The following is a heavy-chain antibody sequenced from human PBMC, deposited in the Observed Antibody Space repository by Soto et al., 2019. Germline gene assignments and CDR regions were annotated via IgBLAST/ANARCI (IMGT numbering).Heavy chain of an antibody. V-gene: IGHV3-33*01. CDR1: GFTFSSYG. J-gene: IGHJ4*02. CDR2: IWYDGSNK. CDR3: ARESLSREGAGDYFDY. Sequence: GGSLRLSCAASGFTFSSYGMHWVRQAPGKGLEWVAVIWYDGSNKYYADSVKGRFTISRDNSKNTLYLQMNSLRAEDTAVYYCARESLSREGAGDYFDYWGQGTLVTVSS. D-gene: IGHD3-16*01.